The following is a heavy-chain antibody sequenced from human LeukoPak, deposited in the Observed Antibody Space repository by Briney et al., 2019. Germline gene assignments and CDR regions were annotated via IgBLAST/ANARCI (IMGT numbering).Heavy chain of an antibody. V-gene: IGHV3-21*01. D-gene: IGHD3-22*01. CDR1: GFTFSSYS. J-gene: IGHJ6*03. CDR3: ARIVVVHQYYYYYYMDV. CDR2: ISSSSSYI. Sequence: PGGSLRLSCAASGFTFSSYSMNWVRQAPGKGLERVSSISSSSSYIYYADSVKGRFTISRDNAKNSLYLQMNSLRAEDTAVYYCARIVVVHQYYYYYYMDVWGKGTTVTVSS.